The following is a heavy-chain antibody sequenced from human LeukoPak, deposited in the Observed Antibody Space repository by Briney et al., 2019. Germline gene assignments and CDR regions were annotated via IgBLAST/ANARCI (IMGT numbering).Heavy chain of an antibody. V-gene: IGHV4-59*01. D-gene: IGHD3-10*01. CDR2: IYYSGST. CDR1: GGSISSCY. J-gene: IGHJ6*03. CDR3: ARVTYYGSGSYYPTYYYYYMDV. Sequence: PSETLSLTCTVSGGSISSCYWSWIRQPPGKGLEWIGYIYYSGSTNYNPSLKSRVTISVDTSKNQFSLKLSSVTAADTAVYYCARVTYYGSGSYYPTYYYYYMDVWGKGTTVTISS.